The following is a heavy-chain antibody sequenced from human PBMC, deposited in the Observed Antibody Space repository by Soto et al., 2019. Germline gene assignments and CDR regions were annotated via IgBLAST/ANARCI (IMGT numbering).Heavy chain of an antibody. D-gene: IGHD6-19*01. CDR1: GGSISSSSYY. J-gene: IGHJ4*02. CDR3: ASSGWWYFDY. CDR2: IYYSGST. Sequence: SETLSLTCTVSGGSISSSSYYWGWIRQPPGKGLEWIGSIYYSGSTYYNPSLKSRVTVSVDTSKNQFSLKLSSVTAADTAVYYCASSGWWYFDYWGQGTLVTVS. V-gene: IGHV4-39*01.